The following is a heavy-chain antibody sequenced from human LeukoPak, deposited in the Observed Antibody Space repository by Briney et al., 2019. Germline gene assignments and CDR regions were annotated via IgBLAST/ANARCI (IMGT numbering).Heavy chain of an antibody. V-gene: IGHV3-30*04. Sequence: GRSLRLSCAASGFTFSSYAMHWVRQAPGKGLEWVAVISYDGSNKYYADSVKGRFTISRDNSKNTLYLQMNSLRAEDTAVYYCAKDSSYYDSSGYLFDYWGQGTLVTVSS. CDR2: ISYDGSNK. CDR1: GFTFSSYA. J-gene: IGHJ4*02. CDR3: AKDSSYYDSSGYLFDY. D-gene: IGHD3-22*01.